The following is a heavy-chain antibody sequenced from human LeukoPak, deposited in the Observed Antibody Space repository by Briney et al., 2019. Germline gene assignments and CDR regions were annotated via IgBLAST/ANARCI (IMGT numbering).Heavy chain of an antibody. V-gene: IGHV5-51*01. CDR2: IYPGDSDT. D-gene: IGHD6-19*01. CDR1: GYSFTSYW. J-gene: IGHJ4*02. CDR3: ARHFSSGWYRTYDFDY. Sequence: GESLKISCKGSGYSFTSYWIAWVRQMPGKGLEWMGIIYPGDSDTRYSPSFQGQVTISADNSISTAYLQWSSLKASDTAMYYCARHFSSGWYRTYDFDYWGQGTLVTVSS.